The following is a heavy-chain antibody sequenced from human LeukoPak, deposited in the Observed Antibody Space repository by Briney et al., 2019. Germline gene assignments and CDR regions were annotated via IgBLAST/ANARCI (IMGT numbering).Heavy chain of an antibody. V-gene: IGHV4-4*09. CDR2: IYTSGST. Sequence: SETLSLTCTVSGGSISSYYWSWIRQPPGKGLEWIGYIYTSGSTNYNPSLKSRGTISVDTSKNQFSLKLSSVTAADTAVYYCARGSKRFLEWLLPPHWFDPWGQGTLVTVSS. CDR1: GGSISSYY. J-gene: IGHJ5*02. CDR3: ARGSKRFLEWLLPPHWFDP. D-gene: IGHD3-3*01.